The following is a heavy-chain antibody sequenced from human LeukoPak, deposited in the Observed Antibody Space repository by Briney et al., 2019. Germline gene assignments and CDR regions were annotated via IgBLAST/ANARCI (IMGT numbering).Heavy chain of an antibody. CDR3: AREEDILTGYWV. J-gene: IGHJ4*02. D-gene: IGHD3-9*01. Sequence: PSETLSLTCAVYGGSFSGYYWSWIRQPPGKGLEWIGEINHSGSTNYNPSLKSRVTISVDTSKNQFSLKLSSVTAADTAVYYCAREEDILTGYWVWGQGTLVTVSS. CDR2: INHSGST. CDR1: GGSFSGYY. V-gene: IGHV4-34*01.